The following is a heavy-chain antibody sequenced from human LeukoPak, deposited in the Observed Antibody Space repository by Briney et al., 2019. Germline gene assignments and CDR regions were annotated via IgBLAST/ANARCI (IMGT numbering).Heavy chain of an antibody. V-gene: IGHV4-61*01. CDR1: GGSFSSGTYY. Sequence: SETLSLTCTVSGGSFSSGTYYWTWIRQPPGKELEYIGYIYTSGSTKYNPSLKSRVTISVDTSKNQISLRLNSVTAADTAVYYCASSSSWYDYWGQGTLVTVSS. J-gene: IGHJ4*02. CDR3: ASSSSWYDY. CDR2: IYTSGST. D-gene: IGHD6-13*01.